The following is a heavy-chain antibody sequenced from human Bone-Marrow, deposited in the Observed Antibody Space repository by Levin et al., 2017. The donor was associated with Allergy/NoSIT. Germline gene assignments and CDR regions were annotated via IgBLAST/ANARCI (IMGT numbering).Heavy chain of an antibody. CDR2: ISYDGSNK. CDR3: AKDLSPTYYDILTGYEPSY. CDR1: GFTFSSYG. D-gene: IGHD3-9*01. V-gene: IGHV3-30*18. J-gene: IGHJ4*02. Sequence: SCAASGFTFSSYGMHWVRQAPGKGLEWVAVISYDGSNKYYADSVKGRFTISRDNSKNTLYLQMNSLRAEDTAVYYCAKDLSPTYYDILTGYEPSYWGQGTLVTVSS.